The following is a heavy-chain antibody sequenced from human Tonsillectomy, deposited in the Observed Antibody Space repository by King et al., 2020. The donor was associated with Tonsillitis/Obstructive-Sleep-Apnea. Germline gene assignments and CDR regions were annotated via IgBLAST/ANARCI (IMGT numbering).Heavy chain of an antibody. Sequence: QLQESGSGLVKPSQNLSLTCAVSGGSISSGGYSWRWIRQPPGKGLEWIGYIYHSGSTYYNPSLKSRVTISVDRSKNQFSLKLSSVTAADTAVYYCARDRGGYGSYFDYWGQGTLVTVSS. CDR1: GGSISSGGYS. D-gene: IGHD5-12*01. V-gene: IGHV4-30-2*01. CDR2: IYHSGST. CDR3: ARDRGGYGSYFDY. J-gene: IGHJ4*02.